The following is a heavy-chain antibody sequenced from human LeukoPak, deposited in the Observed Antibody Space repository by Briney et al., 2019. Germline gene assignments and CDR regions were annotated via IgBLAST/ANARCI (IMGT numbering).Heavy chain of an antibody. Sequence: SETLSLTCIVSGYSISTGYYWAWIRQPPGKGLEWIGSMYHSGSTYYNPSLKSRVTISVDTSKSQFSLKLNSVTAADTAVYYCARVGGGYYGSGSSQYNWFDPWGQGTLVTVSS. J-gene: IGHJ5*02. V-gene: IGHV4-38-2*02. CDR1: GYSISTGYY. CDR2: MYHSGST. D-gene: IGHD3-10*01. CDR3: ARVGGGYYGSGSSQYNWFDP.